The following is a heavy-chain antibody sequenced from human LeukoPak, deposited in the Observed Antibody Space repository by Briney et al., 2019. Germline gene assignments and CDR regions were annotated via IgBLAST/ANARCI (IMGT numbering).Heavy chain of an antibody. J-gene: IGHJ4*02. V-gene: IGHV3-48*01. CDR3: ARVAYYYDSSGYPFDY. CDR1: EFTFSSYS. CDR2: ITNSGNSK. D-gene: IGHD3-22*01. Sequence: GGSLRLSCAASEFTFSSYSMNWVRQAPGKGLEWDSYITNSGNSKSYADSVKGRFTISRDNTKNSLYLQMNGLRAEDTAVYYCARVAYYYDSSGYPFDYWGQGTLVTVSS.